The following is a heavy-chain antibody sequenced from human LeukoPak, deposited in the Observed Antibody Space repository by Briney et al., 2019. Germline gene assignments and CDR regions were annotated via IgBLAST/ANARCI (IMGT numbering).Heavy chain of an antibody. J-gene: IGHJ5*02. CDR1: GFTVSSNY. V-gene: IGHV3-53*01. CDR2: IYSGGST. Sequence: PGWSLRLSCAASGFTVSSNYMSWVRQAPGKGLEWVSVIYSGGSTYYADSVKGRFTISRDNSKNTLYLQMNSLRAEDTAVYYCAREWYDFWSGYSINWFDPWGQGTLVTVSS. D-gene: IGHD3-3*01. CDR3: AREWYDFWSGYSINWFDP.